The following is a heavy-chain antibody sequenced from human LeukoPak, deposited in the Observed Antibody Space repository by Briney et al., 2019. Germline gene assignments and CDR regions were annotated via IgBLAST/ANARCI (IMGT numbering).Heavy chain of an antibody. CDR1: GYTFTSYA. J-gene: IGHJ4*02. D-gene: IGHD5-18*01. Sequence: ASVKVSCKASGYTFTSYAMHWVRQAPGQGLEWMGWINPNSGGTNYAQKFQGRVTMTRDTSISTAYMELSRLRSDDTAVYYCARDTREYITAMAPYYFDYWGQGTLVTVSS. CDR2: INPNSGGT. V-gene: IGHV1-2*02. CDR3: ARDTREYITAMAPYYFDY.